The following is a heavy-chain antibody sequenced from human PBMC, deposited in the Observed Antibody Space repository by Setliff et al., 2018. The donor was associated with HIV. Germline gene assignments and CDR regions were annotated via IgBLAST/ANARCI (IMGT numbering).Heavy chain of an antibody. J-gene: IGHJ4*02. V-gene: IGHV4-4*09. Sequence: SETLSLTCTVSGDSISSYSWNWIRQSPGGGLGWIGFIFSSGSTKYNPSLQSRVTMSIDTSKNQFSLKLSSVTAADTAVYYCARIPYSSSSVYWGQGTLVTVSS. CDR2: IFSSGST. CDR3: ARIPYSSSSVY. CDR1: GDSISSYS. D-gene: IGHD6-6*01.